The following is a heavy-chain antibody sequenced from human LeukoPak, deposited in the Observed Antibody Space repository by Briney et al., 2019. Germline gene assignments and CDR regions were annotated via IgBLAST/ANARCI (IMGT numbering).Heavy chain of an antibody. D-gene: IGHD3-10*01. V-gene: IGHV3-23*01. Sequence: PGGSLRLSCAASGLRFSSYAMSWVRQAPGKGLEWVSAISGSGGSTYYADSVKGRFTISRDNSKNTLYLQMNSLRAEDTAVYYCAKVPLWFGELDAFDIWGQGTMVTVSS. CDR2: ISGSGGST. CDR1: GLRFSSYA. J-gene: IGHJ3*02. CDR3: AKVPLWFGELDAFDI.